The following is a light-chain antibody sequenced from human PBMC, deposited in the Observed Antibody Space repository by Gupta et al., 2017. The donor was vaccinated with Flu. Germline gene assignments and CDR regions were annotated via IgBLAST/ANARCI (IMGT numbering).Light chain of an antibody. V-gene: IGLV2-14*03. CDR3: SSYTSNITHV. CDR2: DVS. Sequence: QSALTQPASVSGSPGQSITISCTGTSSDVGGYNYVSWYQHHPGKAPKLMIYDVSNRPSGVSNRFSGSKSGNTASLTISGLQAEDEAYYYCSSYTSNITHVFGTGTKVTVL. CDR1: SSDVGGYNY. J-gene: IGLJ1*01.